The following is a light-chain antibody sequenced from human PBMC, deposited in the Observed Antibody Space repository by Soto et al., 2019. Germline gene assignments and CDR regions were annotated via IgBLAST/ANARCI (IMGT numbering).Light chain of an antibody. CDR1: SSDVGGYNY. J-gene: IGLJ2*01. Sequence: QSVLTQPRSVSGSPGQSVTISCTGTSSDVGGYNYVSWYQQHPGKAPKLMIYDVSKRPSGVPDRFSGFKSGNTASLTISGLQAEDEADYYCAAWDDSLNEGVFGGGTKVTVL. V-gene: IGLV2-11*01. CDR2: DVS. CDR3: AAWDDSLNEGV.